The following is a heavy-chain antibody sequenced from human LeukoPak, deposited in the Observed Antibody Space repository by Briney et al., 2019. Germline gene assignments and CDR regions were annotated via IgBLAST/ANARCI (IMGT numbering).Heavy chain of an antibody. Sequence: GGSLRLSCAASGFTFSSYGIHWVRQAPGKGLEWVAFIRYDGSNKYYADSVKGRFTISRDNSKNTLYLQMNSLRAEDTAVYYCAKDYDYGDYVFAFDIWGQGTMVTVSS. D-gene: IGHD4-17*01. CDR2: IRYDGSNK. CDR3: AKDYDYGDYVFAFDI. J-gene: IGHJ3*02. CDR1: GFTFSSYG. V-gene: IGHV3-30*02.